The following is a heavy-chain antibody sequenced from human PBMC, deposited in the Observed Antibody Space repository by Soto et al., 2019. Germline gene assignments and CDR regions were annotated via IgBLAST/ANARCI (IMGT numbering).Heavy chain of an antibody. V-gene: IGHV1-58*01. CDR2: IVVGSGNT. CDR1: GFTFTSSA. CDR3: AAEAAGYSGYRAYYYYGMDV. Sequence: SVKVSCKASGFTFTSSAVQWVRQARGQRLEWKGWIVVGSGNTNYAQKFQERVTITRDMSTSTAYMELSSLRSEDTAVYYCAAEAAGYSGYRAYYYYGMDVWGQGTTVTVSS. D-gene: IGHD5-12*01. J-gene: IGHJ6*02.